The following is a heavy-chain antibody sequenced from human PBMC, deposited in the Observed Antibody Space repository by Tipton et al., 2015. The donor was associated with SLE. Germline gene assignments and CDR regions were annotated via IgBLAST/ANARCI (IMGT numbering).Heavy chain of an antibody. J-gene: IGHJ4*02. V-gene: IGHV4-4*02. Sequence: TLSLTCAVSGGSISSSNWWSWVRHPPGKGLEWIGEIYHSGSTNYNPSLKSRVTISVDKSKNQFSLKLSSVTAADTAVYYCARARSLITGTTGGTFDYWGQGTLVTVSS. CDR3: ARARSLITGTTGGTFDY. D-gene: IGHD1-20*01. CDR2: IYHSGST. CDR1: GGSISSSNW.